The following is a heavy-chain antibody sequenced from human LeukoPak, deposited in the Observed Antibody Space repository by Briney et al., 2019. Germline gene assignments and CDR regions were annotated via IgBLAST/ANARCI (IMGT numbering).Heavy chain of an antibody. CDR1: GFTFSSYW. Sequence: PGGSLRLSCAASGFTFSSYWMHWVRQAPGKGLVWVSRINSDGSSTSYADSVKGRFTISRDNAKNTLYLQMNSLRAEDTAVYYCAKVLVVYAINYYYGMDVWGQGTTVTVSS. CDR2: INSDGSST. D-gene: IGHD2-8*02. J-gene: IGHJ6*02. V-gene: IGHV3-74*01. CDR3: AKVLVVYAINYYYGMDV.